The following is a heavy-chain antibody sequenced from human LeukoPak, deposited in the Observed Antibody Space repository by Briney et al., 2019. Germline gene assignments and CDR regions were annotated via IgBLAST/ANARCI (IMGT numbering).Heavy chain of an antibody. CDR2: SDPEDGET. V-gene: IGHV1-24*01. Sequence: ASVKVSCKVSGYTLTGLSMHWVRQAPGKGLEWVGGSDPEDGETIYAQKLQGRVTMTEDTSTDTAYMELSSLRSEDTAVYYCATDGRAYYYGSGSRGGMDVWGKGTTVTVPS. D-gene: IGHD3-10*01. CDR3: ATDGRAYYYGSGSRGGMDV. CDR1: GYTLTGLS. J-gene: IGHJ6*04.